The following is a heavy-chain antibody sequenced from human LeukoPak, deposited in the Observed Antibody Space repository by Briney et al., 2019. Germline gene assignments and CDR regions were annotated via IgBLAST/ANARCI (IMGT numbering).Heavy chain of an antibody. J-gene: IGHJ5*02. CDR2: ISAYNGNT. CDR3: ARVATTGTRWFDP. Sequence: WASVTVSCKASGYIFISYGLSWVRQAPGQGLEWMGWISAYNGNTNYAQNFQGRVTMTADTSTSTAYMELRSLRSDDTAIYYCARVATTGTRWFDPWGQGTLVTVSS. V-gene: IGHV1-18*01. CDR1: GYIFISYG. D-gene: IGHD1-1*01.